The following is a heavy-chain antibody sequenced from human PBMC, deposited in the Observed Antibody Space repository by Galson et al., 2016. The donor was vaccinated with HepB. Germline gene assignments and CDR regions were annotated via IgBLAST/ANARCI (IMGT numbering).Heavy chain of an antibody. CDR1: GFTFSSYS. D-gene: IGHD3-10*01. CDR3: VRGHTRVGLYGSGSYEEINFDY. Sequence: SLRLSCAASGFTFSSYSMNWVRQAPGKGLEWVSYISSSTIYYADSVKGRFTISRDNAKNSLYLQMNSLRDEDTAVYFCVRGHTRVGLYGSGSYEEINFDYWGQGTLVTVSS. CDR2: ISSSTI. V-gene: IGHV3-48*02. J-gene: IGHJ4*02.